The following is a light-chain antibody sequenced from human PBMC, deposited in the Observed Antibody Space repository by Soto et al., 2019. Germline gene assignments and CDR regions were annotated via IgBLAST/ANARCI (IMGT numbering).Light chain of an antibody. V-gene: IGKV3-20*01. J-gene: IGKJ2*01. CDR2: GAS. CDR1: QSVSSSY. CDR3: QHYGSSPGT. Sequence: EIVLTQSPGTLSLSPGERATLSCRASQSVSSSYLAWYQQKPGQAPRLLIYGASSRATGIPDRFSGSGSGTDFTLTISRLEPEDFAVDYCQHYGSSPGTFGQGTKLEIK.